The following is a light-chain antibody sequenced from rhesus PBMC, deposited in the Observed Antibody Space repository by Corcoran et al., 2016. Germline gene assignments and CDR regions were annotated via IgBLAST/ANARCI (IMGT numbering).Light chain of an antibody. CDR3: PQHNSYPFT. V-gene: IGKV1-25*01. Sequence: DIQMTQSPSSLSASVGDTVTITCQASQGISKYLAWYQQKPGKAPKLLIYDASTLQSGVPSRFSGSGSGTEFTLTISSLQPEDFATDYCPQHNSYPFTFGPGTKLDIK. CDR2: DAS. J-gene: IGKJ3*01. CDR1: QGISKY.